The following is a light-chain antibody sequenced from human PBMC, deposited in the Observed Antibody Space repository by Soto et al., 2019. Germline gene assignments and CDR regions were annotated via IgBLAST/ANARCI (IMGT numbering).Light chain of an antibody. CDR3: AAWDDSLNVYV. CDR1: SSNIGNNA. CDR2: YDD. Sequence: QSVLTQPPSVSEAPRQRVTISCSGSSSNIGNNAVNWYQQLPGKAPKLLIYYDDLLPSGVSDRFSGSTSGTSASLAISGLQSEDEADYYCAAWDDSLNVYVFGTGTKLTVL. J-gene: IGLJ1*01. V-gene: IGLV1-36*01.